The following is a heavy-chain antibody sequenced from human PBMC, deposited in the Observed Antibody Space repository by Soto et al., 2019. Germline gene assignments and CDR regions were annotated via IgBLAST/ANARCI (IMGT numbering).Heavy chain of an antibody. CDR1: GGSISSSNW. V-gene: IGHV4-4*02. CDR3: ARGCSSSLGWFDP. J-gene: IGHJ5*02. CDR2: IYHSGST. D-gene: IGHD6-13*01. Sequence: QVQLQESGPGLVKPSGTLSLTCAVSGGSISSSNWWSWVRQPPGKGLEWIGEIYHSGSTNYNPSLKSRVTISVDKSTNQFSMKMSSVTAAATAVYYCARGCSSSLGWFDPWGQGTLVTVSS.